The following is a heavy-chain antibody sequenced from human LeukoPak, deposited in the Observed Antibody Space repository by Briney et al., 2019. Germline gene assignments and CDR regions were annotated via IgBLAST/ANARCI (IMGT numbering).Heavy chain of an antibody. D-gene: IGHD5-12*01. CDR1: GGSISSSSYY. J-gene: IGHJ4*02. V-gene: IGHV4-39*07. CDR3: ARRGALATPGDYD. Sequence: SETLSLTCTVSGGSISSSSYYWGWIRQPPGKGLEWIGSIYYSGSTYYNPSLKSRVTISVDTSKNQFSLKLSSVTAADTAVYYCARRGALATPGDYDWGQGTLVTVSS. CDR2: IYYSGST.